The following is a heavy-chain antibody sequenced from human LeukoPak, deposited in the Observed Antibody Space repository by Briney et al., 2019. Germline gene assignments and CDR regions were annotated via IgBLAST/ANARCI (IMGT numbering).Heavy chain of an antibody. V-gene: IGHV3-23*01. CDR3: AKRVAHSSGAYWDY. CDR2: ISGGGGGT. D-gene: IGHD6-19*01. CDR1: GFTFSSYG. J-gene: IGHJ4*02. Sequence: GGSLRLSCEASGFTFSSYGRSWVRQAPGKGLEWVSAISGGGGGTYYADSVKGRFTISRDNSKNTLYLQMNSLRAEDAAVYFCAKRVAHSSGAYWDYWGQGILVTVSS.